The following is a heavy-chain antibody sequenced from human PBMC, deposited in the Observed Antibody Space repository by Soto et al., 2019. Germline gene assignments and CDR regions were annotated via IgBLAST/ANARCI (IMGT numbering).Heavy chain of an antibody. CDR2: IYWDDTK. V-gene: IGHV2-5*02. CDR1: GFSLSTSGVG. D-gene: IGHD3-16*01. J-gene: IGHJ4*02. CDR3: VPKGGGDRILDY. Sequence: QITLKESGPMLVKPTQTLTLTCTFSGFSLSTSGVGVGWIRQPPGKALEWLALIYWDDTKEYSPSLESRLTITKDTSKNQVVLTMTNNDPVDTATYYCVPKGGGDRILDYWGQGTLLTVSS.